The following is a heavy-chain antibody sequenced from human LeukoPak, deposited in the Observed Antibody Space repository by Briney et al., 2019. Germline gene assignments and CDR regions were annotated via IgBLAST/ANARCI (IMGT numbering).Heavy chain of an antibody. Sequence: PGGSLRLSCAASGFTFSSYAMHWVRQAPGKGLEWVAVISYDGSNKYYADSVKGRFTISRDNSKNTLYLQMNSLRAEDTAVYYCARGAVAGTWPGAYIWGQGTMVTVSS. D-gene: IGHD6-19*01. J-gene: IGHJ3*02. CDR3: ARGAVAGTWPGAYI. V-gene: IGHV3-30-3*01. CDR2: ISYDGSNK. CDR1: GFTFSSYA.